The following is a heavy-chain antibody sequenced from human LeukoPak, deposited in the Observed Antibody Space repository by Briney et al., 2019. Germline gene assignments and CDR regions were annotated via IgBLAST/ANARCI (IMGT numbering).Heavy chain of an antibody. CDR2: MNPNSGNT. CDR1: GYTFTSYD. CDR3: ARDPRPYYYDSSLAGFDY. V-gene: IGHV1-8*03. D-gene: IGHD3-22*01. Sequence: VASVKVSCKASGYTFTSYDINWVRQATGQGLEWMGWMNPNSGNTGYAQKFQGRVTITRNTSISTAYMELSSLRSEDTAVYYCARDPRPYYYDSSLAGFDYWGQGTLVTVSS. J-gene: IGHJ4*02.